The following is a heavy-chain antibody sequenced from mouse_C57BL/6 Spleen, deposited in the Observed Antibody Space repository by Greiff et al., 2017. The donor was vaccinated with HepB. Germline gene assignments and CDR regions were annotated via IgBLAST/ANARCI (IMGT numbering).Heavy chain of an antibody. J-gene: IGHJ1*03. CDR2: IYPSDSET. CDR3: ARSDYGSSPWYFDV. CDR1: GYTFTGYW. V-gene: IGHV1-61*01. Sequence: VQLQQSGAELMKPGASVKLSCKATGYTFTGYWMDWVKQRPGQGLEWIGNIYPSDSETHYNQKFKDKATLTVDKSSSTAYMQLSSLTSEDSAVYYCARSDYGSSPWYFDVWGTGTTVTVSS. D-gene: IGHD1-1*01.